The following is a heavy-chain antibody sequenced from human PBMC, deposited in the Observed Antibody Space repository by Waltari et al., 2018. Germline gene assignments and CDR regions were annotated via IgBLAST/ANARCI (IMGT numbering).Heavy chain of an antibody. D-gene: IGHD3-3*01. Sequence: QVQLQESGPGLVKPSETLSLTCAVSGYSISSGYYWGWLRQPPGKGLEWIGSIYHSGSTYYNPSLKSRVTISVDTSKNQFSLKLSSVTAADTAVYYCARHRGITIFGVVMEFDYWGQGTLVTVSS. CDR3: ARHRGITIFGVVMEFDY. CDR1: GYSISSGYY. V-gene: IGHV4-38-2*01. CDR2: IYHSGST. J-gene: IGHJ4*02.